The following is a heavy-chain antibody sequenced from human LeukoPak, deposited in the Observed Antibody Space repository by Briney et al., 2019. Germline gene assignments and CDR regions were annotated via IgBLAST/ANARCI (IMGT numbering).Heavy chain of an antibody. CDR1: GVSISTYY. D-gene: IGHD3-10*01. Sequence: SETLSLTCTVSGVSISTYYWSWIRQPPGKGLEWMGYIYSSGTTNYNPSLKSRVTISIDTSKNEFSLRLTSVTAADTAVYYCAREANYYGSGSYFEGTFDYWGQGSLVTVSS. CDR2: IYSSGTT. CDR3: AREANYYGSGSYFEGTFDY. J-gene: IGHJ4*02. V-gene: IGHV4-59*01.